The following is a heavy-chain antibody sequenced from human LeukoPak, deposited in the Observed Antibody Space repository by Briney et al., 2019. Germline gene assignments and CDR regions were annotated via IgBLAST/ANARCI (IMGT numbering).Heavy chain of an antibody. D-gene: IGHD3-3*01. CDR2: ISSSGYTI. CDR1: GVTSSGYA. Sequence: GGSLRLTCVASGVTSSGYALHWVRQAPGKGLEWVSYISSSGYTIYYADSVKGRFTVSRDNAKNSLYLQMNRLRAEDTAVHFCARRRTIPGDGFDGRSQGTMGTVSS. J-gene: IGHJ3*01. V-gene: IGHV3-48*03. CDR3: ARRRTIPGDGFDG.